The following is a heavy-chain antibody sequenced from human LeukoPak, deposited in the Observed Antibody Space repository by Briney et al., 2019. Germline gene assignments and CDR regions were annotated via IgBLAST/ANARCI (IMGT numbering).Heavy chain of an antibody. CDR3: ARLSGYCSSTSCCEFGP. Sequence: SQTLSLTCTVSGGSISSGDYYWSWLRQPPGKGLEWIGYIYYSGSTYYNPSLKSRVTISVDTSKNQFSLKLSSVTAADTAVYYCARLSGYCSSTSCCEFGPWGQGTLVTVSS. CDR2: IYYSGST. CDR1: GGSISSGDYY. D-gene: IGHD2-2*01. V-gene: IGHV4-30-4*08. J-gene: IGHJ5*02.